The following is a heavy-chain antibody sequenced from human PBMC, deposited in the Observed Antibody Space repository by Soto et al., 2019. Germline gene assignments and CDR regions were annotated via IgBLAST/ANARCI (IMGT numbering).Heavy chain of an antibody. V-gene: IGHV4-30-4*01. Sequence: SETLSLTCSVSGGSISSGDYYWNWIRQPPGKGLEWIGYIYHSGSTYYSPSLKSRATISVDTSKNQFSLKLSSVTAADTAVYYCARGGGYYNFLTGYRHPYYFDYWGQGTLVTVSS. CDR3: ARGGGYYNFLTGYRHPYYFDY. CDR1: GGSISSGDYY. CDR2: IYHSGST. J-gene: IGHJ4*02. D-gene: IGHD3-9*01.